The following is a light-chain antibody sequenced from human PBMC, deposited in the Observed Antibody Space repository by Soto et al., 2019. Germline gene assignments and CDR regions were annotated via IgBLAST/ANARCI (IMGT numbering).Light chain of an antibody. CDR3: QQLRRYPST. V-gene: IGKV1-9*01. J-gene: IGKJ1*01. Sequence: IQFTQSPSSLSASVGVRVTITCRASQDIAIYLAWYQQKPGEAPKLLIYAASTLYGGVPSRFSGSGSGTDFALTITSLQAEDFATYYCQQLRRYPSTFGRGTKVDIK. CDR2: AAS. CDR1: QDIAIY.